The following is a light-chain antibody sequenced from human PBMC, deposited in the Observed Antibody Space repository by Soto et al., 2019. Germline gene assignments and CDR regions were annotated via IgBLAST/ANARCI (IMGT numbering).Light chain of an antibody. J-gene: IGKJ1*01. Sequence: DIRMTQSPSTLSASVGDRVTITCRASQSIGSWLAWYQQRPGKAPKPLIYMASSLESGVPPRFSGSGAGTEFTLTISSLQPDDFATYHCQQYKSQATFGQGTKVEIK. CDR3: QQYKSQAT. CDR1: QSIGSW. V-gene: IGKV1-5*03. CDR2: MAS.